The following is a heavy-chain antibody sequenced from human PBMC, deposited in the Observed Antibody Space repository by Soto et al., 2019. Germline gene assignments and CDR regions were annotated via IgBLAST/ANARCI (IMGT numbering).Heavy chain of an antibody. Sequence: PSETLSLTCAVYGGSFSGYYWSWIRQPPGKGLEWIGEINHSGSTNYNPSLKSRVTISVDTSKNQFSLKLSSVTAADTAVYYCARATGALLYWGQGTLVTVS. J-gene: IGHJ4*02. V-gene: IGHV4-34*01. D-gene: IGHD7-27*01. CDR1: GGSFSGYY. CDR3: ARATGALLY. CDR2: INHSGST.